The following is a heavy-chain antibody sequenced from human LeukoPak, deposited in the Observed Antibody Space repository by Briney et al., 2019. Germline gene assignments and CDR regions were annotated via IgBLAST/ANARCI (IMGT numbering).Heavy chain of an antibody. V-gene: IGHV3-23*01. D-gene: IGHD2-8*02. Sequence: GGSLRLSCAASGFTFRGYAMAWVRQAPGKGLEWVSTITDSGDVTYYTDPVKGRFTISRDNSKNTLYLQMHSLTAEDTALYFCAKGQTGAPSFYYFFYLDGWGKGSTVIVSS. CDR3: AKGQTGAPSFYYFFYLDG. CDR2: ITDSGDVT. J-gene: IGHJ6*03. CDR1: GFTFRGYA.